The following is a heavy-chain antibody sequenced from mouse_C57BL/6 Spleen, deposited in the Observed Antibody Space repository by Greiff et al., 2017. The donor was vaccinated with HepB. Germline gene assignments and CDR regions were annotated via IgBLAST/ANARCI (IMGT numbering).Heavy chain of an antibody. CDR3: ARDWYYYGSSFFAY. D-gene: IGHD1-1*01. Sequence: VQLQQPGAELVKPGASVKMSCKASGYTFTSYWITWVKQRPGQGLEWIGDIYPGSGSTNYNEKFKSKATLTVDTSSSTAYMQLSSLTSEDSAVYYCARDWYYYGSSFFAYWGQGTLVTVSA. CDR1: GYTFTSYW. CDR2: IYPGSGST. V-gene: IGHV1-55*01. J-gene: IGHJ3*01.